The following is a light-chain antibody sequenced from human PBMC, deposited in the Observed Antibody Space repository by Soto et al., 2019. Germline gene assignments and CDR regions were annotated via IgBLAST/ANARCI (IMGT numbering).Light chain of an antibody. CDR1: QYVSTTF. V-gene: IGKV3-20*01. CDR3: QQYGSSPLT. J-gene: IGKJ4*01. Sequence: EIVLTQSPGTLSLSPGERATLSCRASQYVSTTFFAWYQQKPGQAPRLLIYRTSNRATGIPDRFSGSGSGTDFTLIMSIPEPEDFAVYYGQQYGSSPLTFGGGTRMEIK. CDR2: RTS.